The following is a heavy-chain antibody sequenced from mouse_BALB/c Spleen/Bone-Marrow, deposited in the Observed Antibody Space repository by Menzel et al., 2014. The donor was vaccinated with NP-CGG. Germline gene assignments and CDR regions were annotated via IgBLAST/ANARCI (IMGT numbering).Heavy chain of an antibody. D-gene: IGHD1-1*01. J-gene: IGHJ2*01. CDR2: INPSTGYT. CDR3: ARRGYYGTNYDFDF. V-gene: IGHV1-7*01. CDR1: GYTFTTCW. Sequence: QVQLQQSGAELAKPGASVKMSCKASGYTFTTCWMHWIKQRPGQGLEWIGYINPSTGYTEYNQKFKDKATLTADKSSSTAYMQLSSLTSEDSAVYYCARRGYYGTNYDFDFWGQGTTLTVSS.